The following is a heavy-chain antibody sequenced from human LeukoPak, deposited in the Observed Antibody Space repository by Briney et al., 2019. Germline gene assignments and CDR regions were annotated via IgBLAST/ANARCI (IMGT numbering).Heavy chain of an antibody. CDR3: ARHGPLRPTMVRGVIRSPNWFDP. D-gene: IGHD3-10*01. CDR2: INHSGST. Sequence: PSKTLSLTCAVYGGSFSGYYWSWIRQPPGKGLEWIGEINHSGSTNYNPSLKSRVTISVDTSKNQFSLKLSSVTAADTAVYYCARHGPLRPTMVRGVIRSPNWFDPWGQGTLVTVSS. J-gene: IGHJ5*02. V-gene: IGHV4-34*01. CDR1: GGSFSGYY.